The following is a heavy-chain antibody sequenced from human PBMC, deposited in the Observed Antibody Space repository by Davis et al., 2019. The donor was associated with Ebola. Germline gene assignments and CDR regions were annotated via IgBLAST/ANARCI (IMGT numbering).Heavy chain of an antibody. CDR2: ISSSSSTI. V-gene: IGHV3-48*02. J-gene: IGHJ6*02. Sequence: GESLKISCAASGFTFNNYVMNWVRQAPGKGLEWVSYISSSSSTIYYADSVKGRFTISRDNAKNSLYLQMNSLRDEDTAVYYCAKTYYDFWSGTYYYGMDVWGQGTTVTVSS. CDR1: GFTFNNYV. CDR3: AKTYYDFWSGTYYYGMDV. D-gene: IGHD3-3*01.